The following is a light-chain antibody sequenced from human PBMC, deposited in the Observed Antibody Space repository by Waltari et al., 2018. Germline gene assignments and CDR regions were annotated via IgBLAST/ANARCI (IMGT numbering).Light chain of an antibody. V-gene: IGKV2-30*02. J-gene: IGKJ2*01. CDR3: MQGTHWPYT. CDR2: RVS. CDR1: QSLVHSDGNTH. Sequence: TQPPAVSGSPGQAASISCKSSQSLVHSDGNTHLTWFQQRPGQSPRRLIYRVSKRDSGVPDRFSGSGSGTDFTLKISRVEAEDIGVYYCMQGTHWPYTFGQGTKLDIK.